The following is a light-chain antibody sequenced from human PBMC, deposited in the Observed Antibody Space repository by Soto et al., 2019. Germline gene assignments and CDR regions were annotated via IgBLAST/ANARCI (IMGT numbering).Light chain of an antibody. Sequence: QSVLTQPASVSGSPGQSITISCTGTSSNVGGYNYVSWYQQHPGKAPKFMIYDVSNRPSGVSNRFSGSKSGNTASLTISGRQAEDEADYYCCSYTNSTTRQIVFGTGTKLTVL. CDR1: SSNVGGYNY. V-gene: IGLV2-14*01. J-gene: IGLJ1*01. CDR3: CSYTNSTTRQIV. CDR2: DVS.